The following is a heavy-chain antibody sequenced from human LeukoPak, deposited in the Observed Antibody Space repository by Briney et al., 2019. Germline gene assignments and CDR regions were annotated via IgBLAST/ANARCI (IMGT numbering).Heavy chain of an antibody. CDR3: ARLDYSNAYYYGMDV. V-gene: IGHV1-2*04. D-gene: IGHD4-11*01. CDR2: INPNSGGT. CDR1: GYTFTGYY. J-gene: IGHJ6*02. Sequence: ASVKVSCKASGYTFTGYYMHWVRQAPGQGLEWMGWINPNSGGTNYAQKFQGWVTMTRDTSISTAYMELSRLRSDDTAVYYCARLDYSNAYYYGMDVWGQGTTVTVSS.